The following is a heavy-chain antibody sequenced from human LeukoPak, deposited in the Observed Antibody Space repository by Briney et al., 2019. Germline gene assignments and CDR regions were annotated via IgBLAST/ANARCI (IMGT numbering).Heavy chain of an antibody. V-gene: IGHV4-39*07. CDR1: GGSISSSSYY. Sequence: PSETLSLPCTVSGGSISSSSYYWGWIRQPPGKGLEWIGSIYYSGSTYYNPSLKSRVTISVDTSKNQFSLKLTSVTAADTAVYYCARVNPFYYYMDVWGKGTTVTVSS. CDR3: ARVNPFYYYMDV. D-gene: IGHD1-14*01. J-gene: IGHJ6*03. CDR2: IYYSGST.